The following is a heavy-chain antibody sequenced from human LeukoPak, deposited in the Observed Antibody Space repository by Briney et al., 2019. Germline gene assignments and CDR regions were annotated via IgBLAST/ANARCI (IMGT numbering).Heavy chain of an antibody. CDR1: GYTFTGYY. Sequence: GASVKVSFKASGYTFTGYYMHWVRQAPGQGLEWMGRIIPILGIANYAQKFQGRVTITADKSTSTAYMELSSLRSEDTAVYYCASWYCSGGSCRGGFDYWGQGTLVTVSS. CDR2: IIPILGIA. D-gene: IGHD2-15*01. J-gene: IGHJ4*02. V-gene: IGHV1-69*02. CDR3: ASWYCSGGSCRGGFDY.